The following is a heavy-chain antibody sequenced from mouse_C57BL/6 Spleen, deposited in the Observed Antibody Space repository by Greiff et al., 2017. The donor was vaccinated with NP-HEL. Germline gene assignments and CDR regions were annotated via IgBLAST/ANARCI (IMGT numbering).Heavy chain of an antibody. CDR1: GFTFSNYW. V-gene: IGHV6-3*01. Sequence: EVMLVESGGGLVQPGGSMKLSCVASGFTFSNYWMNWVRQSPEKGLEWVAQIRLKSDNYATHYAESVKGRFTISRDDSKSSVYLQMNNLRAEDTGIYYCTVYYDYDQVFAYWGQGTLVTVSA. CDR3: TVYYDYDQVFAY. D-gene: IGHD2-4*01. CDR2: IRLKSDNYAT. J-gene: IGHJ3*01.